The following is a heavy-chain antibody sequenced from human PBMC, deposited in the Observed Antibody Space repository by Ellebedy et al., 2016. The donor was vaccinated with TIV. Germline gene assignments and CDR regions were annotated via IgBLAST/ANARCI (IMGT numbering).Heavy chain of an antibody. CDR2: IYSGGGT. CDR1: GFIVSSNY. V-gene: IGHV3-66*01. Sequence: GESLKISCAASGFIVSSNYMSWVRQAPGKGLEWVSIIYSGGGTYYADSVNGRFTISRDNSKNTLYLQMNRLRVEDTAVYYCASRPNGDYHFLDYWGQGTLVTVSS. J-gene: IGHJ4*02. CDR3: ASRPNGDYHFLDY. D-gene: IGHD4-17*01.